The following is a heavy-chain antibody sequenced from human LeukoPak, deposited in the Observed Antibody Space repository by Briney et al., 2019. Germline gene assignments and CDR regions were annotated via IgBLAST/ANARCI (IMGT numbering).Heavy chain of an antibody. V-gene: IGHV1-2*02. CDR3: ARGIKASYDFWSGYYYYYGMDV. J-gene: IGHJ6*02. Sequence: ASVKVSCTASGYTFTGYYMHWVRQATGQGLEWMGWINPNSGGTNYAQKFQGRVTMTRDTSISTAYMELSRLRSDDTAVYYCARGIKASYDFWSGYYYYYGMDVWGQGTTVTVSS. D-gene: IGHD3-3*01. CDR2: INPNSGGT. CDR1: GYTFTGYY.